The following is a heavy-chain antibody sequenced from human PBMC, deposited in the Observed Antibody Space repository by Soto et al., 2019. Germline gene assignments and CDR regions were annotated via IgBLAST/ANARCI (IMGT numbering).Heavy chain of an antibody. J-gene: IGHJ4*02. Sequence: ASVKVSCKVSSYTLIAGIAWVRQAPGQGLEWMGWISTHNGHTMYAQNLQDRVTLTTDASTSTAYMELRGLRSDDTAVYYCVKDDCSGDTCYLGHWGQGTLVTVSS. CDR2: ISTHNGHT. D-gene: IGHD2-15*01. CDR1: SYTLIAG. CDR3: VKDDCSGDTCYLGH. V-gene: IGHV1-18*01.